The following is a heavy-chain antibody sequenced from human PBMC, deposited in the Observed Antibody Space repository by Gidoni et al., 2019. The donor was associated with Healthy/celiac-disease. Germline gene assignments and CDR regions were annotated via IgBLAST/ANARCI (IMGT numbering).Heavy chain of an antibody. Sequence: EVQLVESGGGLVQPGGSLRLSCAASGFTVSSNYMSWVRQAPGKGLGWVSVIYSGGSTYYADSVKGRFTISRDNSKNTLYLQMNSLRAEDTAVYYCARDRRYGDYEYYFDYWGQGTLVTVSS. CDR3: ARDRRYGDYEYYFDY. J-gene: IGHJ4*02. CDR2: IYSGGST. CDR1: GFTVSSNY. D-gene: IGHD4-17*01. V-gene: IGHV3-66*01.